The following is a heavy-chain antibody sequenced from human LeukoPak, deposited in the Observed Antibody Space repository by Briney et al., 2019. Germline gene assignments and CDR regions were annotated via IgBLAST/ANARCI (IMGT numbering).Heavy chain of an antibody. CDR3: ARGRYYGMDV. V-gene: IGHV3-74*01. J-gene: IGHJ6*02. CDR1: GVTFTSYW. CDR2: VNSDGSST. Sequence: GGSLRLSCAASGVTFTSYWMHWVRQAPGKGLVWVSRVNSDGSSTTYADSVKGRFTISRDNPKNTLYLQMNSLRAEDTAVYYCARGRYYGMDVWGQGTTVTVSS.